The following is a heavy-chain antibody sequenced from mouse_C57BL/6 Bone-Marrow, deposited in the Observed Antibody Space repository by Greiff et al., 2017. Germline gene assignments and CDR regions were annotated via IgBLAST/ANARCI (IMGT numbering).Heavy chain of an antibody. CDR2: IHPGNSDT. J-gene: IGHJ1*03. V-gene: IGHV1-5*01. Sequence: VQLQQSGTVLARPGASVKMSCKTSGYTFTSYWMHWVKQRPGQGLEWIGAIHPGNSDTRYNQKFKGKAKLTAVPSASTAYMELSSLTNEDSAVYCCTREGIYYYGSSYWYFYVWVTGTTVTVSS. D-gene: IGHD1-1*01. CDR1: GYTFTSYW. CDR3: TREGIYYYGSSYWYFYV.